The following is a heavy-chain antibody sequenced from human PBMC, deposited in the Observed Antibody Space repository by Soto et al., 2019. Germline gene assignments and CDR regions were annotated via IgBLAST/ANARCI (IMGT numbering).Heavy chain of an antibody. D-gene: IGHD2-15*01. Sequence: QVQLVQSGAEVKKPGSSVKVSCKSSGGTFSTYAISWVRQAPGQGLEWMGGIIPIFGTANYAQKFQGRVTITADEPTTTAYMELISLRSGDTAVYYCARDEMVVATGSRTWHYYYGMDVWGQGTTVTVSS. J-gene: IGHJ6*02. CDR3: ARDEMVVATGSRTWHYYYGMDV. CDR1: GGTFSTYA. CDR2: IIPIFGTA. V-gene: IGHV1-69*12.